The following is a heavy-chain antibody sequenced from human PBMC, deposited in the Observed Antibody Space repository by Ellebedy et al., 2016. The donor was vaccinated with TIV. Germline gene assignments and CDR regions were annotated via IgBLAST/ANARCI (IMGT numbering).Heavy chain of an antibody. CDR2: ISGSGGST. CDR1: GFTFSSYA. D-gene: IGHD6-13*01. Sequence: GESLKISXAASGFTFSSYAMSWVRQAPGKGLEWVSAISGSGGSTYYADSVKGRFTISRDNSKNTLYLQMNSLRAEDTAVYYCAKGLYSSSWYEAYYFDYWGQGTLVTVSS. CDR3: AKGLYSSSWYEAYYFDY. J-gene: IGHJ4*02. V-gene: IGHV3-23*01.